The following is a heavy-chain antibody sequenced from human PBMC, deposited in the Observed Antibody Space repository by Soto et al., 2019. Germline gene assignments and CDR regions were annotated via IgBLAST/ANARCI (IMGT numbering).Heavy chain of an antibody. CDR1: GYTFTSYG. CDR2: ISAYNGNT. CDR3: ARVDKVRSLLWFGEEPHYYYCGMDV. J-gene: IGHJ6*02. Sequence: QVQLVQSGAEVKKPGASVKVSCKASGYTFTSYGISWVRQAPGQGLEWMGWISAYNGNTNYAQKLQGRVTMTTDTSTSTAYMELRSLRSDDTAVYYCARVDKVRSLLWFGEEPHYYYCGMDVWGQGTTVTVSS. V-gene: IGHV1-18*01. D-gene: IGHD3-10*01.